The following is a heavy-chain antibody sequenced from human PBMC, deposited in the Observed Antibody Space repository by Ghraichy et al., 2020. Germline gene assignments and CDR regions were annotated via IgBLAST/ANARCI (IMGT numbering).Heavy chain of an antibody. Sequence: GESLNISCKGLGYSFTSHWIGWVRQMPGKGLEWMGIIYPVDSDTRYSPSFQGQITISADRSISTSYLHLSSLKASDTAIYYCARGYNSSWYAEYFQHWGQGTLITVST. D-gene: IGHD6-13*01. CDR3: ARGYNSSWYAEYFQH. J-gene: IGHJ1*01. V-gene: IGHV5-51*01. CDR2: IYPVDSDT. CDR1: GYSFTSHW.